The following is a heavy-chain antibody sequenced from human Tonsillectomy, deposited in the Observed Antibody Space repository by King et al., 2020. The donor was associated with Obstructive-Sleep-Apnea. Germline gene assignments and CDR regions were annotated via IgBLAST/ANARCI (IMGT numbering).Heavy chain of an antibody. V-gene: IGHV1-2*02. J-gene: IGHJ4*02. CDR3: ARDGGWSHYFDY. CDR2: INPNSGGT. D-gene: IGHD6-19*01. CDR1: GYTFTGYY. Sequence: VQLVESGAEVKKPGASVKVSCKASGYTFTGYYMHRVRQAPGQGLEWMGWINPNSGGTNYAQKFKGRVTMTRDTSISTSYLDLSSLRSDDTAVYYCARDGGWSHYFDYWGQGTLVTVSS.